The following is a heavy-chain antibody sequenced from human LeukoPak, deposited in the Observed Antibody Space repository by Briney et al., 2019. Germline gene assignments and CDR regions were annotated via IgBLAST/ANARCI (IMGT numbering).Heavy chain of an antibody. J-gene: IGHJ4*02. CDR3: ARDWGEYSSTFDY. Sequence: GSLRLSCAASGFTFSNYYMSWIRQAPGKGLEWVSYISSSGSTIYYADSVKGRFTISRDNAKNSLYLQMNSLRAEDTAVYYCARDWGEYSSTFDYWGQGTLVTVSS. D-gene: IGHD6-6*01. CDR1: GFTFSNYY. CDR2: ISSSGSTI. V-gene: IGHV3-11*04.